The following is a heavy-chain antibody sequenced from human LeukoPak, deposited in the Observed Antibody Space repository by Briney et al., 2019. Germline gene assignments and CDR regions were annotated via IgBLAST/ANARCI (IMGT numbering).Heavy chain of an antibody. CDR1: VFTFSSYG. CDR3: ARESLAAASSAEYFQH. D-gene: IGHD6-13*01. V-gene: IGHV3-33*01. CDR2: IWYDGSNK. J-gene: IGHJ1*01. Sequence: GRSLRLSCAASVFTFSSYGMHWVRQAPGKGLEWVAVIWYDGSNKYYADSVKGRFTISRDNSKNTLYLQMNSLRAEDTAVYYCARESLAAASSAEYFQHWGQGILVTVSS.